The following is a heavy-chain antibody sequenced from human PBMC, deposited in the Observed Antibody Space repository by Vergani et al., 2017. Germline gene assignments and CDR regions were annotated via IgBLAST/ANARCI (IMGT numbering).Heavy chain of an antibody. CDR2: IIPIFGIA. J-gene: IGHJ3*02. CDR1: GGTFSSYA. Sequence: QVQLVQSGAEVKKPGSSVKVSCKASGGTFSSYAISWVRQAPGQGLEWMGGIIPIFGIANYAQKFQGRVTITVDKSTSTAYMELSSLRSEDTAVYYCAAPKKSGAKGQGAFDIWGQGTMVTVSS. CDR3: AAPKKSGAKGQGAFDI. D-gene: IGHD7-27*01. V-gene: IGHV1-69*17.